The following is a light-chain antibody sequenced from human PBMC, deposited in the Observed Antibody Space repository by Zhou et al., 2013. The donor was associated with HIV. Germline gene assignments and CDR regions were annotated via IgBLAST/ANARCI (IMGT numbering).Light chain of an antibody. V-gene: IGKV1-39*01. CDR1: QSISSY. Sequence: DIQVTQSPSTLSASVGDRVTITCRASQSISSYLNWYQQKPGKAPKLLIYAASSLQSGVPSRFSGSGSGTDFTLTISNLQPEDIATYYCQQYDNLPGAFGPGTKVDIK. CDR3: QQYDNLPGA. CDR2: AAS. J-gene: IGKJ3*01.